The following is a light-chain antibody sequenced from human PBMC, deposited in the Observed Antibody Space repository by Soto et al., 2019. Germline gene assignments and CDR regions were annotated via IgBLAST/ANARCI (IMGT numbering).Light chain of an antibody. J-gene: IGKJ1*01. Sequence: DIQMTQSPSTLSASVGDRVTMTCRASQSISSWLAWYQQKPGKAPKLLIYDASSLESGVPSRFSGSGSGTHFTLTINSLQPEDFATYYCQQSYNTPRTFGQGTKVDIK. V-gene: IGKV1-39*01. CDR1: QSISSW. CDR2: DAS. CDR3: QQSYNTPRT.